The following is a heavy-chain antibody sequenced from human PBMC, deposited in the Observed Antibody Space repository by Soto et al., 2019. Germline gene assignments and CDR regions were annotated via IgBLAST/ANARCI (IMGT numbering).Heavy chain of an antibody. D-gene: IGHD6-13*01. CDR3: ARARGEGYSSTWYTGFWFDP. CDR1: GFTFSSYW. CDR2: IKQGGSEK. V-gene: IGHV3-7*01. Sequence: GGSLRLSCAASGFTFSSYWMSWVRQAPGNGLEWVANIKQGGSEKYYVDSVKGRFTISRDNAKNSLYLQMNSLRAEDTAVYYCARARGEGYSSTWYTGFWFDPWGQGTLVTVSS. J-gene: IGHJ5*02.